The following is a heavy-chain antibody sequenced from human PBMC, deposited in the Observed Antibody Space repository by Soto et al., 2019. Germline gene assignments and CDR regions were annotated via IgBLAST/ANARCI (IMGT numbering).Heavy chain of an antibody. CDR2: IHYSGSA. V-gene: IGHV4-59*12. CDR1: GSSIIGYY. CDR3: ARGVGGSGLNWFDP. D-gene: IGHD6-19*01. Sequence: TSETLSLTCTFSGSSIIGYYRTWIRQSPERGLEWIGYIHYSGSANYNPSLNSRLTMSVDRSKSQFSMKLASVTAADTAVYYCARGVGGSGLNWFDPWGQGTLVTVSS. J-gene: IGHJ5*02.